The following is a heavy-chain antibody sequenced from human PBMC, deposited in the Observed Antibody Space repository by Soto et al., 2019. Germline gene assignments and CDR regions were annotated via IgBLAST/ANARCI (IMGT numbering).Heavy chain of an antibody. J-gene: IGHJ6*02. D-gene: IGHD3-22*01. CDR3: ARGGPTRSQDRSGYRHYGMDV. CDR2: IYYSGST. Sequence: SETLSLTCTVSGGSISSGGYYWSWIRQHPGKGLEWIGYIYYSGSTYYNPSLKSRVTISVDTSKNQFSLKLSSVTAADTAVYYCARGGPTRSQDRSGYRHYGMDVWGQGTTVTVSS. V-gene: IGHV4-31*03. CDR1: GGSISSGGYY.